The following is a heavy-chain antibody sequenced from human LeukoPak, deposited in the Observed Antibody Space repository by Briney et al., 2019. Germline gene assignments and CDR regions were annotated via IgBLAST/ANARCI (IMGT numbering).Heavy chain of an antibody. J-gene: IGHJ3*02. Sequence: PSETLTLTCTASGVSISSFYWSWIRQPPGKGLEWIGYLYYSGNTNYIPSLKSRVTMSVDTCKNQSSLKLSSVTAADTAVYYCARDWITGTGDAFDIWGQGTMVTVS. V-gene: IGHV4-59*01. CDR3: ARDWITGTGDAFDI. CDR1: GVSISSFY. D-gene: IGHD1-7*01. CDR2: LYYSGNT.